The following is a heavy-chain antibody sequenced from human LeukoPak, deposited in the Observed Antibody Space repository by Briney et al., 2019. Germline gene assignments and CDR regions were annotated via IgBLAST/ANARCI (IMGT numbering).Heavy chain of an antibody. CDR1: GFNLSGYS. CDR3: ARGGIYSQGFDY. Sequence: RGSLRLSCAASGFNLSGYSMNWVRQAPGKGLEWVSSISTTSDYIHYADSLKGRLAISRDNAKNSLYLQMNSLRAEDTAVYYCARGGIYSQGFDYWGQGSLVTVSS. J-gene: IGHJ4*02. CDR2: ISTTSDYI. D-gene: IGHD6-13*01. V-gene: IGHV3-21*01.